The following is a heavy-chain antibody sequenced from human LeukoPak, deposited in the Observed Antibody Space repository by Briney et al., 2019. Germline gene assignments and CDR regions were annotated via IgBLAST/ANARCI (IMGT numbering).Heavy chain of an antibody. D-gene: IGHD3-10*01. CDR2: MNPNSGNT. Sequence: MGWMNPNSGNTGYAPKFPGRVTMTRNTSISTAYMELSSLRSEDTAVYYCARGALWTDGMDVWGQGTTVTVSS. V-gene: IGHV1-8*01. CDR3: ARGALWTDGMDV. J-gene: IGHJ6*02.